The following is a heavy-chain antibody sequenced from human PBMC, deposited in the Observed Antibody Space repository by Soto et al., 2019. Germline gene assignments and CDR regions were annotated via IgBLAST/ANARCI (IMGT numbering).Heavy chain of an antibody. CDR1: GFTFTRYS. CDR2: ISSTTNYI. CDR3: ARESADLTSNFDY. J-gene: IGHJ4*02. Sequence: PGGSPRLSCAASGFTFTRYSMNWVRQAPGKGLEWVSSISSTTNYIYYGDSMKGRFTISRDNAKNSLYLEMNSLRAEDTAVYYCARESADLTSNFDYWGQGTLVTVSS. V-gene: IGHV3-21*06.